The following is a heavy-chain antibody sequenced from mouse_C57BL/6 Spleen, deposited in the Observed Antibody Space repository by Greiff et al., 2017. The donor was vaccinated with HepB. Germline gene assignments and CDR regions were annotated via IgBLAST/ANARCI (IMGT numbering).Heavy chain of an antibody. CDR3: ARDYGSFLYYFDY. Sequence: VKLMESGPELVKPGASVKLSCKASGYTFTSYDINWVKQRPGQGLEWIGWIYPRDGSTKYNEKFKGKATLTVDTSSSTAYMELHSLTSEDSAVYFCARDYGSFLYYFDYWGQGTTLTVSS. J-gene: IGHJ2*01. CDR1: GYTFTSYD. D-gene: IGHD1-1*01. V-gene: IGHV1-85*01. CDR2: IYPRDGST.